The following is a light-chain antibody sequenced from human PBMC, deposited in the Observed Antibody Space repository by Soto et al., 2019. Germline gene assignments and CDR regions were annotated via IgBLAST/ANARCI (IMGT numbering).Light chain of an antibody. J-gene: IGKJ2*01. CDR2: KAS. Sequence: DIQMTQSPSTLSASVGDRVTITCRASQSISSWLAWYQQKPGKAPNLRIYKASSLESGVPSRFSGSGSGTEFTLTISSLQPDDFATYYCQQYNSYPYTFGQGTKLEIK. CDR1: QSISSW. V-gene: IGKV1-5*03. CDR3: QQYNSYPYT.